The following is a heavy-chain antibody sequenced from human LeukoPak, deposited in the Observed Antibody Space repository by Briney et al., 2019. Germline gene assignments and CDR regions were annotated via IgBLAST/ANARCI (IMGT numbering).Heavy chain of an antibody. Sequence: ASVKVSCKASGYTFTSYAMHWVRQAPGQRLEWMGWINAGNGNTKYSQKFQGRVTITRDTSASTAYMELSSLRSEDTAVYYCARGGRGYCSSTSCYGNWFDPWGQGTLSPSPQ. J-gene: IGHJ5*02. CDR1: GYTFTSYA. D-gene: IGHD2-2*01. V-gene: IGHV1-3*01. CDR3: ARGGRGYCSSTSCYGNWFDP. CDR2: INAGNGNT.